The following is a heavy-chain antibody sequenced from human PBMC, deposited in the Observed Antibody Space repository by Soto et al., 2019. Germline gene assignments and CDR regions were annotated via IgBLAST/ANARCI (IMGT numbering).Heavy chain of an antibody. Sequence: QITLRESGPTLVKPTQTLTLTCSFSGFSLTTVAVAVGWLRQPPRRALEWVALIYGNGDKYYNPSLNNRLTITQDTSKNQVVLTMTNMDPVDTATYYCTHRRTSCSGGTCHVWFDPWGQGTLVTVSS. CDR1: GFSLTTVAVA. CDR3: THRRTSCSGGTCHVWFDP. D-gene: IGHD2-15*01. V-gene: IGHV2-5*01. J-gene: IGHJ5*02. CDR2: IYGNGDK.